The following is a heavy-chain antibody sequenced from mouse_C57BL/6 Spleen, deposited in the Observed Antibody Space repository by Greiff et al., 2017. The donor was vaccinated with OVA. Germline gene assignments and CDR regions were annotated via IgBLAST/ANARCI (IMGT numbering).Heavy chain of an antibody. D-gene: IGHD4-1*01. V-gene: IGHV6-3*01. J-gene: IGHJ3*01. CDR3: TELGRGWFAY. CDR1: GFTFSNYW. CDR2: IRLKSDNYAT. Sequence: DVQLQESGGGLVQPGGSMKLSCVASGFTFSNYWMNWVRQSPEKGLEWVAQIRLKSDNYATHYAESVKGRFTISRDDSKSSVYLQMNNLRAEDTGIYYCTELGRGWFAYWGQGTLVTVSA.